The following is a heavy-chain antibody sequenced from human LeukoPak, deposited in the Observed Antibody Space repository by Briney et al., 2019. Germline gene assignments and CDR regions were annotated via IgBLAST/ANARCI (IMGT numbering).Heavy chain of an antibody. Sequence: SETLSLTCAVYVGSFSDYYWAWIRQPPGKGLEWIGEINHSGTTNYSPSLKSRVTISLDTSKNQCSLKLSSVTAADTAVYYCARGPRNYYDSSGCKSYFDYWGQGTLVTVSS. V-gene: IGHV4-34*01. CDR2: INHSGTT. D-gene: IGHD3-22*01. CDR1: VGSFSDYY. CDR3: ARGPRNYYDSSGCKSYFDY. J-gene: IGHJ4*02.